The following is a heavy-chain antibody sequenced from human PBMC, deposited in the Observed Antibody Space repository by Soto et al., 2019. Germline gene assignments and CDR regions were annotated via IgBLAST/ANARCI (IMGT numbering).Heavy chain of an antibody. Sequence: ASVKVSCKASGYTFTSYGISWVRQAPGQGLEWMGWISAYNGNTNYAQKLQGRVTMTTDTSTSTAYMELSSLRSEDTAVYYCARKSRGGDIVVVVAATSFAFDIWGQGTMVTVSS. CDR3: ARKSRGGDIVVVVAATSFAFDI. J-gene: IGHJ3*02. CDR2: ISAYNGNT. CDR1: GYTFTSYG. D-gene: IGHD2-15*01. V-gene: IGHV1-18*01.